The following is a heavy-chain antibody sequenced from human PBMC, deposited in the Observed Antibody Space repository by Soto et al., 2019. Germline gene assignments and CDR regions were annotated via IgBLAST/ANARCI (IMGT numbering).Heavy chain of an antibody. D-gene: IGHD3-22*01. J-gene: IGHJ4*02. V-gene: IGHV2-5*02. CDR3: ARNAEYYTSAHYRN. CDR1: GFSLTTREVG. CDR2: IYWDDDK. Sequence: QITLKESGPTLVKPTLTLTLTCSFSGFSLTTREVGVGWIRQPPGKALEWLALIYWDDDKRYNPSLKSRLANTKDTSKNQVVLTMTNMDPVDTATYYCARNAEYYTSAHYRNWGQGTLVTVSS.